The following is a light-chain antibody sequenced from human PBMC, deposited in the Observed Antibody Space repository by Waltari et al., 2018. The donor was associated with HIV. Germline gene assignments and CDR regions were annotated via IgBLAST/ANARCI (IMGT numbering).Light chain of an antibody. J-gene: IGLJ1*01. CDR1: SIRTNG. CDR3: GSRDSTGSPYV. Sequence: SSDLTPDPALSVALGPKVRITCQGDSIRTNGAPWYQQKPGQAPVLVFFNDNDRPSGIPERFSGSASGNTASLTITGVLAEDEADYYCGSRDSTGSPYVFGPGTKVTV. CDR2: NDN. V-gene: IGLV3-19*01.